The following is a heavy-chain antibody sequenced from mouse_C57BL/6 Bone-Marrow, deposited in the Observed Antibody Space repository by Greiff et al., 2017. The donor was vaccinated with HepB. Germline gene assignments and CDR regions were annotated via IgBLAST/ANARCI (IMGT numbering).Heavy chain of an antibody. V-gene: IGHV5-6*01. D-gene: IGHD2-3*01. CDR2: ISRGGSYT. CDR3: ARRDGYYDYFDY. CDR1: GFTFSSYG. J-gene: IGHJ2*01. Sequence: EVQLVESGGDLVKPGGSLKLSCAASGFTFSSYGMSWVRQTPDKRLEWVATISRGGSYTYYPDSVKGRFTISRDNAKNTLYLQMSSLKSEDTAMYYCARRDGYYDYFDYWGQGTTLTVSS.